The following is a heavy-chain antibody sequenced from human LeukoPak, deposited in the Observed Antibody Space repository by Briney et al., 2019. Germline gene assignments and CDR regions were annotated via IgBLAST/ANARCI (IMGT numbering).Heavy chain of an antibody. V-gene: IGHV4-61*02. D-gene: IGHD1-26*01. CDR3: AREEWELLEGGFDY. CDR2: IYTSWST. Sequence: SETLSLTCTVSGGSMSSGSYYWSWIRQPAGKGLEWFGRIYTSWSTNYNPSLKSRVTISAATSKNQFSLKLSSVTAADTAVYYCAREEWELLEGGFDYWGQGTLVTVSS. CDR1: GGSMSSGSYY. J-gene: IGHJ4*02.